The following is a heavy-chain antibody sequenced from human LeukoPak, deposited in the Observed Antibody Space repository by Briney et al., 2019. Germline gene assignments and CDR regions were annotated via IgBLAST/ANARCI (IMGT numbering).Heavy chain of an antibody. V-gene: IGHV3-21*01. CDR3: ARDLTIFGVVNPYFDY. D-gene: IGHD3-3*01. CDR2: IDSNSASI. CDR1: GFTFSTYS. Sequence: GGSLRLSCAASGFTFSTYSMHWVRQAPGKGLEWVSSIDSNSASIYYADSVKGRFTISRDNAKNSLYLQMNSLRAEDTAVYYCARDLTIFGVVNPYFDYWGQGTLVTVSS. J-gene: IGHJ4*02.